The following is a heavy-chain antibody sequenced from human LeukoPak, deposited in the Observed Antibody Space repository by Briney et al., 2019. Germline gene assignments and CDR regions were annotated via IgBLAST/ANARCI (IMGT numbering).Heavy chain of an antibody. CDR1: GGSISSSSYY. D-gene: IGHD1-26*01. V-gene: IGHV4-39*07. Sequence: SETLSLTCTVSGGSISSSSYYRGWIRQPPGKGLEWIGSIYYSGSTYYNPSLKSRVTISVDTSKNQFSLKLSSVTAADTAVYYCARDVVGEVGATEFDYWGQGTLVTVSS. CDR2: IYYSGST. CDR3: ARDVVGEVGATEFDY. J-gene: IGHJ4*02.